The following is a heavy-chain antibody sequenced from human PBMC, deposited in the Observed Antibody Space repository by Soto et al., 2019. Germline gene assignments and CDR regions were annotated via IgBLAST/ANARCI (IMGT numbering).Heavy chain of an antibody. J-gene: IGHJ6*02. Sequence: EVQLVETGGALIQHGGSLRLSCAASGFAVSNHYMNWVRQAPGKGLEWVSIIRTTGSTYYADSVKGRFTISRDNSKNTVSLEMNSLRVEDTAVYYCARNSMMDVWGQGTTVIVSS. CDR1: GFAVSNHY. V-gene: IGHV3-53*02. CDR2: IRTTGST. CDR3: ARNSMMDV.